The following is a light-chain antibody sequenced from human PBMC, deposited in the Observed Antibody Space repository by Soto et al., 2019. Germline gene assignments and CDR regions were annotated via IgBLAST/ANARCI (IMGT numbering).Light chain of an antibody. Sequence: QSVLTQPPSASGTPGQRVTISCSGSSSNIGSNTVNWYQQLPGTAPKLLIYSNNQRPSGVSDRFSGPKSDTSASLAISGLQSEDEADYYCTGWDDRLNGPVFGGGTKLTVL. CDR1: SSNIGSNT. J-gene: IGLJ2*01. CDR2: SNN. V-gene: IGLV1-44*01. CDR3: TGWDDRLNGPV.